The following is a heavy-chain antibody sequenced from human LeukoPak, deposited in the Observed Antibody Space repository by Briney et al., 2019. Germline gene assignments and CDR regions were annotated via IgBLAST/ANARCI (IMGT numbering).Heavy chain of an antibody. CDR2: SYSGGRA. CDR1: GFTVSINY. Sequence: GGSLRLSCAASGFTVSINYMSWVRQAPGKGLEWVAVSYSGGRAYYADSVKGRFTISRDNSKNTLYLKMNSLRAEETAVYYCATDLLGRLDAFDIWGQGTMVTVSS. V-gene: IGHV3-53*01. CDR3: ATDLLGRLDAFDI. D-gene: IGHD3-3*01. J-gene: IGHJ3*02.